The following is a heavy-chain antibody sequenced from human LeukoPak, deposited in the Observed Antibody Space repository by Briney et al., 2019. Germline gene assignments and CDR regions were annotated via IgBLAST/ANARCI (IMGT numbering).Heavy chain of an antibody. D-gene: IGHD3-3*01. CDR1: GGTFSSYA. Sequence: SVKVSCKASGGTFSSYAISWVRQAPGQGLEWMGGIIPIFGTANYAQKFQGRVTITADKSTSTAYMELSSLRSEDTAVYYCARAMYYDFWSGYYTRFDPWGQGTLVTVSS. CDR3: ARAMYYDFWSGYYTRFDP. V-gene: IGHV1-69*06. J-gene: IGHJ5*02. CDR2: IIPIFGTA.